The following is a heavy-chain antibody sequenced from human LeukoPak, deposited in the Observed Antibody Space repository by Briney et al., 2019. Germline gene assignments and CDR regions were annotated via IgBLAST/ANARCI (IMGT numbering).Heavy chain of an antibody. J-gene: IGHJ3*02. CDR1: GFTFSSYS. CDR3: ARDCGPVGFGDAFDI. Sequence: GGSLRLSCAASGFTFSSYSMNWVRQAPGKGLEWVSSISSSSSYIYYADSVKGRFTISRDNAKNSLYLQMNSLRAEDTAVYYCARDCGPVGFGDAFDIWGQGTMVTVSS. V-gene: IGHV3-21*01. CDR2: ISSSSSYI. D-gene: IGHD1-14*01.